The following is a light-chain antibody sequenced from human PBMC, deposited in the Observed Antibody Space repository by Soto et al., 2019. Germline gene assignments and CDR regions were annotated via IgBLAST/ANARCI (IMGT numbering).Light chain of an antibody. CDR1: SSNIGSNT. CDR3: AAWEDSLNGVV. CDR2: TNN. V-gene: IGLV1-44*01. J-gene: IGLJ2*01. Sequence: QSVLTQPPSASGNPGQRVTISCSGSSSNIGSNTVNWYQQIPGTAPKLLIYTNNQLPSGVPDRFSGSKSGTSASLAISGLQSEDEADYYCAAWEDSLNGVVFGGGTKLPVL.